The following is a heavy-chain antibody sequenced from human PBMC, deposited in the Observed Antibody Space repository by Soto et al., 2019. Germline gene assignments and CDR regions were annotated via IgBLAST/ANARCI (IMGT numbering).Heavy chain of an antibody. V-gene: IGHV4-30-4*01. CDR2: VYTTGST. D-gene: IGHD3-22*01. CDR3: ARAGIYDSSGSDWGYFYALDV. Sequence: QDQLQESGPGLVKPSQTLSLSCNVSGGSITSGEYFWTWIRQSPGKGLEWIGHVYTTGSTYHNPPLKSRVTLSIDTAKNQFSLRLTSVTAADTAVYFCARAGIYDSSGSDWGYFYALDVWGPGTTVIVSS. J-gene: IGHJ6*02. CDR1: GGSITSGEYF.